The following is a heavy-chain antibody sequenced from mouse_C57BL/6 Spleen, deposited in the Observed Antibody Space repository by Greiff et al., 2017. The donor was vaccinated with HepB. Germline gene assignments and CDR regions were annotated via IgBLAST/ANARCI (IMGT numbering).Heavy chain of an antibody. Sequence: VQLQQSGTVLARPGASVKMSCKTSGYTFTSYWMHWVKQRPGQGLEWIGAIYPGNSDTSYNQKFKGKAKLTAVTSASTAYMELSSLTNEDSAVYYCTSGSSSYYAMDYWGQGTSVTVSS. CDR3: TSGSSSYYAMDY. CDR1: GYTFTSYW. V-gene: IGHV1-5*01. CDR2: IYPGNSDT. J-gene: IGHJ4*01. D-gene: IGHD1-1*01.